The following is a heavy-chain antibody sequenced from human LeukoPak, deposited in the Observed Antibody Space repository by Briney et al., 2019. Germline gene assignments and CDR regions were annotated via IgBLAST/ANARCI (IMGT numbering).Heavy chain of an antibody. CDR1: GLTFSSYW. D-gene: IGHD1-26*01. V-gene: IGHV3-7*04. CDR3: ARVMYGGISYSVDY. CDR2: IKQDGSET. J-gene: IGHJ4*02. Sequence: PGGSLRLSCAASGLTFSSYWMSWVRQAPGKGLEWVATIKQDGSETYYVDSVKGRFTISRDNAKNSLYLQMNSLRDEDTAVYYCARVMYGGISYSVDYWGQGTLVTVSS.